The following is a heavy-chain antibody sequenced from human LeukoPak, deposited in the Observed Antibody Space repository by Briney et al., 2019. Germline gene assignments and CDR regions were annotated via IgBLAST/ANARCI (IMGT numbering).Heavy chain of an antibody. CDR3: ARDYWPYYYYGMDV. CDR1: GYTFTSYD. CDR2: MNPNSGNT. J-gene: IGHJ6*02. D-gene: IGHD2-15*01. V-gene: IGHV1-8*01. Sequence: ASVKVSCKASGYTFTSYDINWVRQATGQGLEWMGWMNPNSGNTGYAQKFQGRVTMTRNTSISTAYMELSSLRSEDTAVYYCARDYWPYYYYGMDVWGQGTMVTVSS.